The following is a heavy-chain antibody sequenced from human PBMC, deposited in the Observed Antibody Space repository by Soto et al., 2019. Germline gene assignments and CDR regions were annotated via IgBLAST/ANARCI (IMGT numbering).Heavy chain of an antibody. Sequence: PSETLSLTCTVSGGSISSGGYYWSWIRQHPGKGLEWIGYIYYSGSTYYNPSLKSRVTISVDTSKNQFSLKLSSVTAADTAVYYCARDQTDYGDPGGWFDPWGQGTLVTVSS. J-gene: IGHJ5*02. CDR3: ARDQTDYGDPGGWFDP. V-gene: IGHV4-31*03. D-gene: IGHD4-17*01. CDR2: IYYSGST. CDR1: GGSISSGGYY.